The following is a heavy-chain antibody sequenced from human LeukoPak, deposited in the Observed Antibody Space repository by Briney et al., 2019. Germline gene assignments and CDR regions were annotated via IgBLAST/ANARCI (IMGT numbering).Heavy chain of an antibody. CDR1: GGTFSSYA. J-gene: IGHJ6*03. CDR2: IIPIFGTA. D-gene: IGHD1-7*01. CDR3: ARGTNWNYVYYYYMDV. Sequence: SVKVSCKASGGTFSSYAISWVRQAPGQGLEWMGGIIPIFGTANYAQKFQGRVTITTDESTSTAYMELSSPGSEDTAVYYCARGTNWNYVYYYYMDVWGKGTTVTVSS. V-gene: IGHV1-69*05.